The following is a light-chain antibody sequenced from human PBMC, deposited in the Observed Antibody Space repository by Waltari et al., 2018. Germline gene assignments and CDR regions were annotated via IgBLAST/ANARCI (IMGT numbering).Light chain of an antibody. CDR2: ETD. J-gene: IGLJ1*01. V-gene: IGLV1-51*02. CDR1: SFNIGQNH. CDR3: GVWDSSLSAYV. Sequence: QSAVTQPPSVSAAPGQNVTTSCSGSSFNIGQNHIPWSKQHPGTAPKLLIYETDKRPSVIPDRFSGSKSGTSATLGITGLQTGDEADYYCGVWDSSLSAYVFGPGTNVAVL.